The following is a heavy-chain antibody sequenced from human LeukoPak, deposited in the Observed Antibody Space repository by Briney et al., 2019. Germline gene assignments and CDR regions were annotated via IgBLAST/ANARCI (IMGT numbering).Heavy chain of an antibody. D-gene: IGHD3-10*01. CDR2: IYTSGTT. J-gene: IGHJ5*02. Sequence: PSETLSLTCSVSGGSISSFYCNWMRQPAGKGLEWIGRIYTSGTTTYNPSLKSRVTMSVDTSRNQFSLKLSSVTAADTAVYYCARDSGTTGEVKFDPWGQGTLVTVSS. V-gene: IGHV4-4*07. CDR3: ARDSGTTGEVKFDP. CDR1: GGSISSFY.